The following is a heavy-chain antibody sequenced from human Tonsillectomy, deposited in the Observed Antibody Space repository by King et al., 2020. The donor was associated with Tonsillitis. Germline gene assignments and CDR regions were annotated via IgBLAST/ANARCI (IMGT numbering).Heavy chain of an antibody. CDR1: GFTFSSYG. J-gene: IGHJ4*02. V-gene: IGHV3-30*18. CDR2: ISYDGSNK. Sequence: VQLVESGGGVVQPGRSLRLSCAASGFTFSSYGMHWVRQAPGKGLEWVAVISYDGSNKYYADSVKGRFTISRDNSKNTLYLQMNSLRAEDTAVYHCAKVVGWLRFGYFDYWGQGTLVTVSS. CDR3: AKVVGWLRFGYFDY. D-gene: IGHD5-12*01.